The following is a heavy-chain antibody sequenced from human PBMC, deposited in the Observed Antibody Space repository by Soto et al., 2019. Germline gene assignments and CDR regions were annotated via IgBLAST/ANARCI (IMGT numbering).Heavy chain of an antibody. J-gene: IGHJ3*01. D-gene: IGHD1-26*01. Sequence: EVQLLESGGGLVQPGGSLRLSCEASGFTFKTYAMSWVRQAPGKGLEWVSTIGGSGGAVYQPDYVQGRFTIYRDNSKNTLYLQMNSLRAEDTAIYYCAKYHSGTYSPDAFGVWGQGTLVTVSS. CDR2: IGGSGGAV. CDR1: GFTFKTYA. CDR3: AKYHSGTYSPDAFGV. V-gene: IGHV3-23*01.